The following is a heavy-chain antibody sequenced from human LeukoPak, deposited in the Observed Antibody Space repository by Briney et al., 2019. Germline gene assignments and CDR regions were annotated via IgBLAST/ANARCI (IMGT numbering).Heavy chain of an antibody. CDR3: AREGSGSYFDY. CDR2: IYSGGST. J-gene: IGHJ4*02. Sequence: PGGSLRLSCAASGFTVSSNYMSWVRQAPGKGLEWVSVIYSGGSTYYADSVKGRFTISRDNSKNTLYLQMNSLRAEDMAVYYCAREGSGSYFDYWGQGTLVTVSS. V-gene: IGHV3-53*01. D-gene: IGHD3-10*01. CDR1: GFTVSSNY.